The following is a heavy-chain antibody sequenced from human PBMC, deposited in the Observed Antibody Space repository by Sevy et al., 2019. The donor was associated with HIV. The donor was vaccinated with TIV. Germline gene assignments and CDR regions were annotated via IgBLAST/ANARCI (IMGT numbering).Heavy chain of an antibody. D-gene: IGHD6-19*01. CDR2: IHLTLST. J-gene: IGHJ5*02. CDR1: GDSVSTSNKF. CDR3: AREGGASSAWFENWFGP. Sequence: SETLSLTCTVSGDSVSTSNKFWGWIRQPPGKGLEWIGSIHLTLSTFYNPSLKSRVTMSVDTSKNQFSLKLTSVNAADTAVYFCAREGGASSAWFENWFGPWGQGTLVTVSS. V-gene: IGHV4-39*07.